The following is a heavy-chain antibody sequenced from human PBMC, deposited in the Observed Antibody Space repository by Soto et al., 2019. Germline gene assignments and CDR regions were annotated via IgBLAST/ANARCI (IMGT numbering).Heavy chain of an antibody. D-gene: IGHD6-6*01. CDR1: GGSISSSSYY. V-gene: IGHV4-39*01. CDR3: ARPRYWSGGSSSLYYFDY. CDR2: IYYSGST. J-gene: IGHJ4*02. Sequence: SETLSLTCTVSGGSISSSSYYWGWIRQPPGKGLEWIGSIYYSGSTYYNPSLKSRVTISVDTSKNQFSLKLSSVTAADTAMYYCARPRYWSGGSSSLYYFDYWGQGTLVTVSS.